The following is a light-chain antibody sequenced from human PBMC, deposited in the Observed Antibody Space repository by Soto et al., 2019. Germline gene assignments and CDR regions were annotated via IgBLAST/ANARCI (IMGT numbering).Light chain of an antibody. J-gene: IGLJ1*01. V-gene: IGLV1-40*01. CDR3: QSYDSSLSGSAVYV. Sequence: QSVLTQPPSVSGAPGQRVTISCTGSSSNIGAGYDVHWYQQLPGTAPKLLIYGNSNRPSGVPDRFSGSKSGTSASLAITGLQAEDEADYYCQSYDSSLSGSAVYVVGTGTKVTVL. CDR1: SSNIGAGYD. CDR2: GNS.